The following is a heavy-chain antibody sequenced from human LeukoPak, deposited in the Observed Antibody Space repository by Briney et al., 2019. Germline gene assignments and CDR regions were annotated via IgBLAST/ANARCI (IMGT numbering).Heavy chain of an antibody. CDR3: ARDIVATGYYYYGMDV. V-gene: IGHV3-66*01. CDR1: GFTVSSNY. CDR2: IYSGGST. D-gene: IGHD5-12*01. J-gene: IGHJ6*02. Sequence: GGSLRLSCAASGFTVSSNYMSWVRQAPGKGLEWVSVIYSGGSTYYADSVKGRFTISRDNSKNTLYLQMNSLRAEDTAVYYCARDIVATGYYYYGMDVWGQGTTVTVSS.